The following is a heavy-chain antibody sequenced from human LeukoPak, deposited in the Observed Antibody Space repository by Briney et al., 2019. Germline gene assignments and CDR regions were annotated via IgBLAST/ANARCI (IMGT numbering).Heavy chain of an antibody. Sequence: SETLSLTCTVSGGSISSGSYYWSWIRQPAGKGLEWIGRIYTSGSTNYNPSLKSRVTISVDTSKNQFSLKLSSVTAADTAVYYWARDLSYYYDSSGSAGWFDPWGQGTLVTVSS. J-gene: IGHJ5*02. CDR1: GGSISSGSYY. D-gene: IGHD3-22*01. CDR2: IYTSGST. V-gene: IGHV4-61*02. CDR3: ARDLSYYYDSSGSAGWFDP.